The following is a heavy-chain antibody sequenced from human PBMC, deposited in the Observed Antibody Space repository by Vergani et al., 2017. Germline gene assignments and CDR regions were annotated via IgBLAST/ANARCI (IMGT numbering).Heavy chain of an antibody. CDR2: IDPGDSDT. CDR1: GYSFTSYW. V-gene: IGHV5-51*03. D-gene: IGHD6-13*01. CDR3: ARGALYSSRGSYFDY. Sequence: EVQLVQSGAEVKKPGESLKISCKGSGYSFTSYWIGWVRQMPGKGLEWMGIIDPGDSDTRYSPSFQGQVTISADKSISTAYLQWSSLKASDTAMYYCARGALYSSRGSYFDYWGQGTLVTVSS. J-gene: IGHJ4*02.